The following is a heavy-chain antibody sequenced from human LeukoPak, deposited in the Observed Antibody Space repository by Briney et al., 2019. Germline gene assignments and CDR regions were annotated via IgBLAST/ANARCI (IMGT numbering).Heavy chain of an antibody. V-gene: IGHV3-7*01. D-gene: IGHD3-22*01. J-gene: IGHJ4*02. Sequence: GGSLRLSCAASGFTFSSYWMSWVRQAPGKGLEWVANIKQDGSEKHYVDSVKGRFTISRDNAKNSLYLQMNSLRAEDTAVYYCARDYYYDSSDYWGQGTLVTVSS. CDR3: ARDYYYDSSDY. CDR1: GFTFSSYW. CDR2: IKQDGSEK.